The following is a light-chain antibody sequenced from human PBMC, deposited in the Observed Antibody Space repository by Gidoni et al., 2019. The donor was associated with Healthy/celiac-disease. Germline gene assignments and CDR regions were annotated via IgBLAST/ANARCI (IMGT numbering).Light chain of an antibody. CDR2: GAS. Sequence: EIVLTQSPGTLSLSPGERATLSCRASQSVSSSYLAWYQQKPGQAPRLLIYGASSRATGIPDRFSGSGSGTDFTLTISRLEPEDFAVYYCQQCGSSPSTFXQXTRLEIK. CDR1: QSVSSSY. J-gene: IGKJ5*01. V-gene: IGKV3-20*01. CDR3: QQCGSSPST.